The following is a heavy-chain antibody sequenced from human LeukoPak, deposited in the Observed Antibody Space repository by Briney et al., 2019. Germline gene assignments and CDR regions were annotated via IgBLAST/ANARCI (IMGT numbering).Heavy chain of an antibody. J-gene: IGHJ4*02. Sequence: GGSLRLSXVASGFTFSSHAMAWVRQAPATGLEWVSAIGGRGCSTYYADSVKGRFTISRDNSKNTLYLQMNSLRAEDTALYYCARDPGVVAFHYFDFWGQGTLVTVSS. V-gene: IGHV3-23*01. D-gene: IGHD3-3*01. CDR1: GFTFSSHA. CDR3: ARDPGVVAFHYFDF. CDR2: IGGRGCST.